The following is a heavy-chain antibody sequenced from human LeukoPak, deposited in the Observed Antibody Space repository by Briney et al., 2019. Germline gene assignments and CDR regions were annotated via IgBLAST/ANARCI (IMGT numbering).Heavy chain of an antibody. CDR1: GFIFSDHY. Sequence: SGGSLRLSCAASGFIFSDHYMDWVRQAPGKGLEWVGRTRMKVNGSTTEYAASVKGRFTISRDDSKNTLYLQMNSLKTEDTAVYYCTTGPMITFGGVIVITPWGQGTLVTVSS. J-gene: IGHJ5*02. D-gene: IGHD3-16*02. CDR3: TTGPMITFGGVIVITP. V-gene: IGHV3-72*01. CDR2: TRMKVNGSTT.